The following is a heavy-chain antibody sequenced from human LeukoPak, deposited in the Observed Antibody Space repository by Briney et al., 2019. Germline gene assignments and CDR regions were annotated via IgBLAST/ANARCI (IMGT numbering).Heavy chain of an antibody. CDR3: AKRHNDFWSGYYTGIFAGSEYFDY. D-gene: IGHD3-3*01. Sequence: GGSLRLSCAASGFTFSSYAMSWVRQAPGKGLEWVSAISGSGGSTYYADSVKGRFTISRDNSKNTLYLQMNSLRAEDTAVYYCAKRHNDFWSGYYTGIFAGSEYFDYWGQGTLVTVSS. CDR2: ISGSGGST. CDR1: GFTFSSYA. J-gene: IGHJ4*02. V-gene: IGHV3-23*01.